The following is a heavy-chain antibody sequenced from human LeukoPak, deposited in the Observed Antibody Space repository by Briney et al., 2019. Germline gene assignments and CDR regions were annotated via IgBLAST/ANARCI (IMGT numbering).Heavy chain of an antibody. Sequence: PSQTLSLTCTVSGGSISSGGYYWSWIRQHPGKGLEWIGYIYCSGSTYYNPSLKSRVTISVDTSKNQFSLKLSSVTAADTAVYYCARDFPLGSGTFSWGQGTLVTVSS. J-gene: IGHJ4*02. V-gene: IGHV4-31*03. CDR3: ARDFPLGSGTFS. CDR1: GGSISSGGYY. D-gene: IGHD3-10*01. CDR2: IYCSGST.